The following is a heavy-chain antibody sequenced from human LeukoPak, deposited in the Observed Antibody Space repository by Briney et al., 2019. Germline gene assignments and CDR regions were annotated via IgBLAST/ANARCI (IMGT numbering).Heavy chain of an antibody. V-gene: IGHV4-61*01. CDR2: VFYSEST. Sequence: PSETLSLTCTVSSASVNSNTFYWTWIRQPPGKRLEWIGNVFYSESTNYNPSLNSRVTILLDTSKNQFSLKLSSVTAADTAVYYCATCRVDRTTLPSLRYFDFWGQGTLVTVSS. D-gene: IGHD2/OR15-2a*01. J-gene: IGHJ4*02. CDR1: SASVNSNTFY. CDR3: ATCRVDRTTLPSLRYFDF.